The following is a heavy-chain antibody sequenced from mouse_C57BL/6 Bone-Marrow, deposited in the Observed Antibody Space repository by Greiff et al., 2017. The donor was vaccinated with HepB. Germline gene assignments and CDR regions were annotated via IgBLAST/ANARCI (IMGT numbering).Heavy chain of an antibody. CDR3: AARWLLRRYAMDY. J-gene: IGHJ4*01. Sequence: EVQRVESGPSLVRPSQTLSLTCTVTGFSINSDCYWIWIRQFPGNKLEYIGYTFYSGITYYNPSLESRTYITRDTSKNQFSLKLSSVTTEDTATYYCAARWLLRRYAMDYWGQGTSVTVSS. CDR2: TFYSGIT. D-gene: IGHD2-3*01. V-gene: IGHV3-3*01. CDR1: GFSINSDCY.